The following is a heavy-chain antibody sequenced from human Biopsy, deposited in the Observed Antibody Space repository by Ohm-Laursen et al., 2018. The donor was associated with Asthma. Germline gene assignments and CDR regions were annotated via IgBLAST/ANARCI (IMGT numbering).Heavy chain of an antibody. J-gene: IGHJ6*02. V-gene: IGHV4-30-4*01. CDR2: VFWSGST. CDR3: ARVVSYGDIYFGIDV. CDR1: GGYTESSDHL. Sequence: SQTLSLTCRVSGGYTESSDHLWASIRQAPGKGLEWIGFVFWSGSTHYSRSLERRVSISIDTATNEFSMKLWSVAPADTAVCFCARVVSYGDIYFGIDVWGPGNTVVVS. D-gene: IGHD4-17*01.